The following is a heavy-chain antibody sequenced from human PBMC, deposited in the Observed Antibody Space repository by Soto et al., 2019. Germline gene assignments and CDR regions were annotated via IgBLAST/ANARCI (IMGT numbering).Heavy chain of an antibody. Sequence: GASVKVSCKASGGTFSSYAISWVRQAPGQGLEWMGGIIPIFGTANYAQKFQGRVAITADESTSTAYMELSSLRSEDTAVYYCARDHGGYSYGYNWGQGTLVTVSS. V-gene: IGHV1-69*13. CDR3: ARDHGGYSYGYN. D-gene: IGHD5-18*01. CDR1: GGTFSSYA. J-gene: IGHJ4*02. CDR2: IIPIFGTA.